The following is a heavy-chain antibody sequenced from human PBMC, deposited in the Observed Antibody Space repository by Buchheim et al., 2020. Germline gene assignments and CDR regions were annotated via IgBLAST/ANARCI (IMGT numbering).Heavy chain of an antibody. CDR3: ARAYCGGDCSHYWYFDL. CDR2: IYPGDSDT. CDR1: GYSFSSYW. D-gene: IGHD2-21*02. V-gene: IGHV5-51*01. Sequence: EVQLVQSGTEVKKPGESLKISCRGSGYSFSSYWIGWVRQMPGKGLEWMGIIYPGDSDTRHSPSFQGQVTISADKSIRTVYPQWSSLKASDTAMYYCARAYCGGDCSHYWYFDLWGRGTL. J-gene: IGHJ2*01.